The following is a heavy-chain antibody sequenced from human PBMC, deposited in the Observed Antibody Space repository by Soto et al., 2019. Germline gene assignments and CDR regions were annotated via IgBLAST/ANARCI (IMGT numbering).Heavy chain of an antibody. V-gene: IGHV3-23*01. D-gene: IGHD1-26*01. CDR1: GFAFSNYA. CDR3: AKVPVGATGRFDY. Sequence: WGSLRLSCAGSGFAFSNYAMIFFRHAPVKGLAWVSAISGSGGSTYYADSVKGRFTISRDNSKNTLYLQMNSLRAEDTALYYCAKVPVGATGRFDYWGQGTLVTVSS. J-gene: IGHJ4*02. CDR2: ISGSGGST.